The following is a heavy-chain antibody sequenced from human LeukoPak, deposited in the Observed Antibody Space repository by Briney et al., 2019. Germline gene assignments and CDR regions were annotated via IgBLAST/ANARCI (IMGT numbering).Heavy chain of an antibody. CDR2: IYTSGST. Sequence: SETLSLTCTVSGGSIISYYWSWIRQAPGKGLEWIGYIYTSGSTNYNPSLKSRVTISVDTSKNQFSLKLSSVTAADTAVYYCARPRGYCSSTSCYRGWYFDLWGRGTLVTVSS. CDR3: ARPRGYCSSTSCYRGWYFDL. V-gene: IGHV4-4*09. D-gene: IGHD2-2*02. CDR1: GGSIISYY. J-gene: IGHJ2*01.